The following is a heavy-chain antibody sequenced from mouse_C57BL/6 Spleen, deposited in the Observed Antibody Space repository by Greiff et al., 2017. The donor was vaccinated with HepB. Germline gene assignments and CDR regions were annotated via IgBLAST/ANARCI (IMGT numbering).Heavy chain of an antibody. CDR1: GYTFTDYE. Sequence: QVQLQQSGAELVRPGASVTLSCKASGYTFTDYEMHWVKQTPVHGLEWIGAIDPETGGTAYNQKFKGKAILTADKSSSTAYMELRSLTSEDSAVYYCTSREDLLRLYFDVWGTGTTVTVSS. J-gene: IGHJ1*03. D-gene: IGHD1-1*01. CDR3: TSREDLLRLYFDV. V-gene: IGHV1-15*01. CDR2: IDPETGGT.